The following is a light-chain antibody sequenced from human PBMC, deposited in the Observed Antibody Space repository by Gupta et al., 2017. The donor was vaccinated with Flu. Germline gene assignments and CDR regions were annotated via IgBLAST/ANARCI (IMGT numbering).Light chain of an antibody. CDR3: QQYGRPPWT. CDR1: QSISSTF. J-gene: IGKJ1*01. V-gene: IGKV3-20*01. CDR2: GAS. Sequence: EIVLTQSPGSLSLSPGERATLSYRASQSISSTFIIWYQHKPGRAPRLLIYGASSRATGIPDRFSGSGSGTDFTLTITRLEPEDFAVYYCQQYGRPPWTFGQGTKVEIK.